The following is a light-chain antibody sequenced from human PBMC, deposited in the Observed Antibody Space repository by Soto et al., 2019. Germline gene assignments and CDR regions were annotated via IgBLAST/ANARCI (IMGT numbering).Light chain of an antibody. V-gene: IGLV2-14*01. CDR3: SSYTSRSTPLYV. J-gene: IGLJ1*01. CDR2: EVS. Sequence: QSALTQPASVSGSPGQSITISCTGTSNDIGGYNYVSWYQQHPGEAPKLIIYEVSNRPSGVSNRFSGSKSDNTASLTISGLQAEDEADYYCSSYTSRSTPLYVFGTGTKLTVL. CDR1: SNDIGGYNY.